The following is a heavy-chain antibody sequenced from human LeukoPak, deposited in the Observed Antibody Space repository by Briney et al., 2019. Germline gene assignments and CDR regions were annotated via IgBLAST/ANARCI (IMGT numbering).Heavy chain of an antibody. Sequence: GRSLRLSCAASGFTFSNYAMHWVRQAPGKGLEWVAVISYDGSDEYYADSVKGQFTISRDNSKNSLYLQMNSLRDEDTAVYYCARVWQDYSGVDYWGQGTLVTVSS. CDR1: GFTFSNYA. J-gene: IGHJ4*02. CDR3: ARVWQDYSGVDY. V-gene: IGHV3-30*04. D-gene: IGHD2-21*01. CDR2: ISYDGSDE.